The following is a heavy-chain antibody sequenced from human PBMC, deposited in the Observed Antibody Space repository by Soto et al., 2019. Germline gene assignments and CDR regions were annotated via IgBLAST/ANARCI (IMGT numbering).Heavy chain of an antibody. V-gene: IGHV4-59*01. CDR2: IYYSGST. Sequence: PSETLSLTCTVSGGSISSYYWNWIRQPPGKGLEWIGNIYYSGSTNYNPSLKSRVTISVDTSKNQFSLKLSSVTAADTAVYYCARATVVTPDFDYWGQGTLVTVSS. CDR1: GGSISSYY. D-gene: IGHD4-17*01. J-gene: IGHJ4*02. CDR3: ARATVVTPDFDY.